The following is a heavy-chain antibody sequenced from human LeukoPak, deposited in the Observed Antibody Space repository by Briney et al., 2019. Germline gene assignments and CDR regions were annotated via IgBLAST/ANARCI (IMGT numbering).Heavy chain of an antibody. CDR1: GFTFDDYA. V-gene: IGHV3-9*03. D-gene: IGHD6-13*01. CDR2: ISWNSGSI. Sequence: GGSLRLSCAAFGFTFDDYAMHWVRQAPGKGLEWVSGISWNSGSIGYADSVKGRFTISRDNAKNSLYLQMNSLRAEDMALYYCAKDFAGTYYCYMDVWGKGTTVTVSS. J-gene: IGHJ6*03. CDR3: AKDFAGTYYCYMDV.